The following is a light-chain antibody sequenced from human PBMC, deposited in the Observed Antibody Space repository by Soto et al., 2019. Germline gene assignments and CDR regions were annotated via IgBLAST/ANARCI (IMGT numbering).Light chain of an antibody. CDR1: QGISSY. CDR2: AAS. J-gene: IGKJ3*01. Sequence: DIQLTQSPSFLSASVGDRVTITCRASQGISSYLAWYQQKPGKAPKLLIYAASTLESGVPSRFSGSGSGTEFTLTISSLQPEDFAAYYCQQLNNYLLFTFGPGTKVDIK. CDR3: QQLNNYLLFT. V-gene: IGKV1-9*01.